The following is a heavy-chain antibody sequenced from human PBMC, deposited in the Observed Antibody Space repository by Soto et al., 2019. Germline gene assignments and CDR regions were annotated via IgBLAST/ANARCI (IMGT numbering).Heavy chain of an antibody. Sequence: EVQLLESGGDLAQPGGSLRLICAASGFTFSNYAMTWVRQSPGKGLEWVSTITSAGSTFYGDTVKGRFTISRDNCKSTMYLQMNRLGAQETAVYYGANSAKFHSQSSGWADRFDSWGQGTLVTVSS. CDR3: ANSAKFHSQSSGWADRFDS. CDR2: ITSAGST. J-gene: IGHJ4*02. V-gene: IGHV3-23*01. D-gene: IGHD6-19*01. CDR1: GFTFSNYA.